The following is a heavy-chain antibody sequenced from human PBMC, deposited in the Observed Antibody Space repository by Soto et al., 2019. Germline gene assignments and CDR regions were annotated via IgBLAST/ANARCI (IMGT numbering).Heavy chain of an antibody. CDR2: INHSGST. CDR3: ARGRNYYRYFDY. Sequence: PSETLSLTCSVSGRSISSSINYWSWIRQPPGKGLEWIGEINHSGSTNYNPSLKSRVTISVDTSKNQFSLKLSSVTAADTAVYYCARGRNYYRYFDYWGQGNLLTVSS. V-gene: IGHV4-39*07. CDR1: GRSISSSINY. D-gene: IGHD3-10*01. J-gene: IGHJ4*02.